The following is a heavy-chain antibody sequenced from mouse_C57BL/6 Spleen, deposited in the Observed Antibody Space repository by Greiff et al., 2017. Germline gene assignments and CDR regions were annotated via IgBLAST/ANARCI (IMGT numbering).Heavy chain of an antibody. J-gene: IGHJ4*01. Sequence: VQLQQPGAELVKPGASVKLSCKASGYTFTSYWMHWVKQRPGQGLEWIGMIHPNSGSTNYNEKFKSKATLTVDKSSSTAYMQLSSLTSEDSAVXYCARRYGNYDYYAMDYWGQGTSVTVSS. V-gene: IGHV1-64*01. CDR1: GYTFTSYW. CDR3: ARRYGNYDYYAMDY. CDR2: IHPNSGST. D-gene: IGHD2-10*02.